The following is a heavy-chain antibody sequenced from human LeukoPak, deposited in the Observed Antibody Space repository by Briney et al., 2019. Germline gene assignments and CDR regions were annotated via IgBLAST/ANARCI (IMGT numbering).Heavy chain of an antibody. Sequence: GESLKISCKGSGYSLTTYCIGWVRQMPGKGLERIEVICPRYSHTRYSPSFQGQVTISADKSITTAYLQWSSLKASDTGMYYCARHLVPGLSSAFDIWGQGTMVTVSS. CDR2: ICPRYSHT. CDR1: GYSLTTYC. V-gene: IGHV5-51*01. D-gene: IGHD3-10*01. J-gene: IGHJ3*02. CDR3: ARHLVPGLSSAFDI.